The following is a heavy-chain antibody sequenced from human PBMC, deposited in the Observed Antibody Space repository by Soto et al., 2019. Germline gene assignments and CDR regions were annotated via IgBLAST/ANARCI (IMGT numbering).Heavy chain of an antibody. V-gene: IGHV4-59*01. CDR2: IYYSGTT. CDR3: ARRGVYGDYNDY. J-gene: IGHJ4*02. Sequence: QVQLQESGPGLVKPSETLSLTCTVSGGSISYFYWRWIRQPPGEPPEWIGYIYYSGTTNYNPSFRSRVTMSVDTSKNELSLKLTPVTAADTAVYYCARRGVYGDYNDYWGQGTLVTVSS. D-gene: IGHD4-17*01. CDR1: GGSISYFY.